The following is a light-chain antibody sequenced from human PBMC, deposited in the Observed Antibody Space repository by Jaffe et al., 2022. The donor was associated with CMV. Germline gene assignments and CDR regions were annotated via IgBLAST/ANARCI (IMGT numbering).Light chain of an antibody. Sequence: EIVLTQSPGTLSLSPGERATLSCRASQSVSSSYLAWYQQKPGQAPRLLIYGASSRATGIPDRFSGSGSGTDFTLTISRLEPEDFAVYYCQQSRRTFGQGTKLEIK. CDR1: QSVSSSY. V-gene: IGKV3-20*01. J-gene: IGKJ2*01. CDR3: QQSRRT. CDR2: GAS.